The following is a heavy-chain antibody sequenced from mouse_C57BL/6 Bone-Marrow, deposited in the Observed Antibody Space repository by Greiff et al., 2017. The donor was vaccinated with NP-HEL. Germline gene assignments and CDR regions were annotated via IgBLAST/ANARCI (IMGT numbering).Heavy chain of an antibody. J-gene: IGHJ1*03. CDR2: ISNLAYSI. V-gene: IGHV5-15*04. Sequence: EVKLVESGGGLVQPGGSLKLSCAASGFTFSDYGMAWVRQAPRKGPEWVAFISNLAYSIYYADTVTGRFTISRENAKNTLYLEMSSLRSEDTAMYYCARRGIYGSSYEWYFDVWGTGTTVTVSS. D-gene: IGHD1-1*01. CDR1: GFTFSDYG. CDR3: ARRGIYGSSYEWYFDV.